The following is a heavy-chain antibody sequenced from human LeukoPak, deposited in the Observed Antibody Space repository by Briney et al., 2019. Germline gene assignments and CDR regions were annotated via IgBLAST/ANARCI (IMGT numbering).Heavy chain of an antibody. V-gene: IGHV4-39*07. Sequence: SGPPLVKPSETLSLTCTVSGGSINYTAYYWGWVRQPPGKGLEWIGSIYYSGNTSYNPSLKSRVTISVDTSKNQFSLKLTSVTAADTAVYYCARQSSNVDPWGQGTLVTVS. J-gene: IGHJ5*02. D-gene: IGHD4-11*01. CDR1: GGSINYTAYY. CDR2: IYYSGNT. CDR3: ARQSSNVDP.